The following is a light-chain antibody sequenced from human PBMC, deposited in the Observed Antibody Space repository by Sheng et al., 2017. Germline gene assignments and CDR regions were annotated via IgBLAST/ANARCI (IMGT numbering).Light chain of an antibody. Sequence: EIVMTQSPATLSVSPGERATLSCRASQSVGSNLAWYQQKPGQAPSLLVYGASTRATGISGRFSGSRSGTEFTLTISSLQSEDFALYYCQQYGSSPLTFGGGTKVEIK. CDR1: QSVGSN. CDR2: GAS. CDR3: QQYGSSPLT. V-gene: IGKV3-15*01. J-gene: IGKJ4*01.